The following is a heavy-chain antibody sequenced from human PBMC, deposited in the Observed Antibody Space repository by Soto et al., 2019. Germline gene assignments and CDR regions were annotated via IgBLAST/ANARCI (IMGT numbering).Heavy chain of an antibody. CDR3: ARGIGAAAARGMDV. V-gene: IGHV1-2*04. CDR1: GYTFTGYY. CDR2: INPNSGGT. Sequence: QVQLVQSGAEVKKPGASVKVSCKASGYTFTGYYMHWVRQAPGQGLEWMGWINPNSGGTNYAQKYQGWVTMTRDTTISTAYMELSRLRSDDTAVYYCARGIGAAAARGMDVWGQGTTVTVFS. J-gene: IGHJ6*02. D-gene: IGHD6-13*01.